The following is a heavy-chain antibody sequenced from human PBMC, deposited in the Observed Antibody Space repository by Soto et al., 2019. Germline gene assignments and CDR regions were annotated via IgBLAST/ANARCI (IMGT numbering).Heavy chain of an antibody. Sequence: SETLSLTCTVSGGSISSGDYYWSWIRQPPGKGLQWIGYIYYSGSTYYNPSLKSRVTLSVDTSKNQFSLKLSSVTAAETAVYYCATSWHIYGSTRRDGMDVWGQGTTVTVSS. CDR3: ATSWHIYGSTRRDGMDV. D-gene: IGHD2-2*01. V-gene: IGHV4-30-4*01. J-gene: IGHJ6*02. CDR1: GGSISSGDYY. CDR2: IYYSGST.